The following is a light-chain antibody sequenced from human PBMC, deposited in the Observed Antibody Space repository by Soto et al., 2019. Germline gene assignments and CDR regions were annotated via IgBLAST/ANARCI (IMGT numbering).Light chain of an antibody. CDR1: QSLSSTY. Sequence: EIVLTQSPGILSLSPGDRATLSCRASQSLSSTYVVWYQQIPGQAPRLLFYGASNRAAGIPDRFSGCGSGTDFTLTISRVEPEDFAVYYCHQYGDSPRTFGQGTKLELK. V-gene: IGKV3-20*01. CDR2: GAS. CDR3: HQYGDSPRT. J-gene: IGKJ2*01.